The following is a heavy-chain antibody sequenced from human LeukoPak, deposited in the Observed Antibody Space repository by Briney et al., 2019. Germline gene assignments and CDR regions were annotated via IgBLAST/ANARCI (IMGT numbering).Heavy chain of an antibody. CDR3: ARGGEYCSSTSCYMGDAFEI. J-gene: IGHJ3*02. D-gene: IGHD2-2*02. Sequence: ASVKVSCKASGYTFTRYDMNWVRQATGQGLEWMGWMNPNSGKTGYAQKFQGRVTITRNTSISTAYMELSSLRSEDTAVYYCARGGEYCSSTSCYMGDAFEIWGQGTMVTVSS. CDR1: GYTFTRYD. V-gene: IGHV1-8*03. CDR2: MNPNSGKT.